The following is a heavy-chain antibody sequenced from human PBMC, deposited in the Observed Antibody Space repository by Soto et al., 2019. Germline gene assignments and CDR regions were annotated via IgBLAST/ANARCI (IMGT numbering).Heavy chain of an antibody. D-gene: IGHD3-3*01. CDR3: ARDGLSVRFLEWLSERPNYYYYGMDV. V-gene: IGHV3-33*01. CDR2: IWYDGSNK. J-gene: IGHJ6*02. CDR1: GFTFSSYG. Sequence: QVQLVESGGGVVQPGRSLRLSCAASGFTFSSYGMHWVRQAPGKVREWVAVIWYDGSNKYYADSVKGRFNISRDNSKNTLYLQLNSMRAEDTAVYYCARDGLSVRFLEWLSERPNYYYYGMDVWGQGTTVTVSS.